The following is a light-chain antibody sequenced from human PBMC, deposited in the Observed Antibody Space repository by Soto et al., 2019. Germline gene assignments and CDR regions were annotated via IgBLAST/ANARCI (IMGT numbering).Light chain of an antibody. J-gene: IGLJ1*01. Sequence: QSALTQPPSASGSPGQSVTISCTGTSSDVGGYNYVSWYQQHPGKAPKLMIYEVSKRPSGVPDRFSGSKAGDTASLTVSGLQAEYEADDYCSSYGGSNNYVFGSGTKLTVL. CDR3: SSYGGSNNYV. CDR2: EVS. CDR1: SSDVGGYNY. V-gene: IGLV2-8*01.